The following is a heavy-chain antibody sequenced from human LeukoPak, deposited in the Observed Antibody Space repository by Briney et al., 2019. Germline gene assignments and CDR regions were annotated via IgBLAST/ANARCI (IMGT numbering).Heavy chain of an antibody. D-gene: IGHD3-22*01. CDR1: GGSISSGGYY. CDR2: IHYSGST. V-gene: IGHV4-31*03. Sequence: SETLSLTCTVSGGSISSGGYYWSWIRQHPGKGLEWIGYIHYSGSTYYNSSLKSRVTISVDTSKNQFSLKLSAATAADTAVYYCASTVVNNWFDPWGQGTLVTVSS. J-gene: IGHJ5*02. CDR3: ASTVVNNWFDP.